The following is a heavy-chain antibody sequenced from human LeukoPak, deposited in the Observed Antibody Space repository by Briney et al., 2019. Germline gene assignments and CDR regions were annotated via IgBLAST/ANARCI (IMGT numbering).Heavy chain of an antibody. CDR3: ARGGTLRNGMDV. J-gene: IGHJ6*02. V-gene: IGHV4-59*01. CDR1: GGSISTYY. D-gene: IGHD1-1*01. Sequence: PSETLFLTCTVSGGSISTYYWSWIRQPPGKGLEWIGYIYYRGSTNYNPSLKSRVTISVDTSKNQFSLKLSSVTTADTAVYYCARGGTLRNGMDVWGQGTTVTVSS. CDR2: IYYRGST.